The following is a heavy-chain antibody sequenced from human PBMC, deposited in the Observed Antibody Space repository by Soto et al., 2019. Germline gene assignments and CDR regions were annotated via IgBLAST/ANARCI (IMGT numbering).Heavy chain of an antibody. D-gene: IGHD3-3*01. CDR2: INPSGGST. CDR3: ARDRSITIFGVVIMGYYGMDV. CDR1: GYTFTSYY. J-gene: IGHJ6*02. V-gene: IGHV1-46*01. Sequence: GASVKVSCKASGYTFTSYYMHWVRQAPGQGLEWMGIINPSGGSTSYAQKFQGRVTMTRDTSTRTVYMELSSLRSEDTAVYYCARDRSITIFGVVIMGYYGMDVWGQGTTVTVSS.